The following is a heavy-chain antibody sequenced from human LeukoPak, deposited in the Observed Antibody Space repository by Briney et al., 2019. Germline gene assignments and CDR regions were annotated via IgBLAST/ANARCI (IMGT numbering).Heavy chain of an antibody. CDR2: IIPIFGTA. J-gene: IGHJ4*02. CDR1: GGTFSSYA. V-gene: IGHV1-69*06. Sequence: ASVKVSCKASGGTFSSYAISWVRQAPGQGLEWMGGIIPIFGTANYAQKFQGRVTITADKSTSTAYMELSSLRSEDTAVYYCARDKDRDEMATQALGYWGQGTLVTVSS. CDR3: ARDKDRDEMATQALGY. D-gene: IGHD5-24*01.